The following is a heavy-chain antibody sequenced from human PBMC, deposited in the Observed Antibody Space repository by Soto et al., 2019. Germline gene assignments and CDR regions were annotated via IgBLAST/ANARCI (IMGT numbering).Heavy chain of an antibody. Sequence: SETLSLTCAVYGGSFSGYYWSWIRQPPGKGLEWIGEINHSGSANHNPSLKSRLTISVDTSKSQFSLRLSSVTAADTAVYYCARRGGSDYDFWRGYTPRDYYMDVWGKGTPVTVSS. J-gene: IGHJ6*03. CDR1: GGSFSGYY. V-gene: IGHV4-34*01. CDR2: INHSGSA. CDR3: ARRGGSDYDFWRGYTPRDYYMDV. D-gene: IGHD3-3*01.